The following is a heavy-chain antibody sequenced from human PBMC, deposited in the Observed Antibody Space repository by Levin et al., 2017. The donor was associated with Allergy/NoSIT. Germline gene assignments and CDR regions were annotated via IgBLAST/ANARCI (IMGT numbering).Heavy chain of an antibody. J-gene: IGHJ3*02. CDR2: MFSSGTNY. CDR3: ARRSVSGYHAFDI. CDR1: GDSIRDDY. V-gene: IGHV4-59*12. Sequence: SETLSLTCTVSGDSIRDDYWSWIRQSPGGELEWIGNMFSSGTNYKYNPSLKSRVTMSIHTSQNRIPLKVTSVTAADTGVYFCARRSVSGYHAFDIWGRGTKVTVSS. D-gene: IGHD3-10*01.